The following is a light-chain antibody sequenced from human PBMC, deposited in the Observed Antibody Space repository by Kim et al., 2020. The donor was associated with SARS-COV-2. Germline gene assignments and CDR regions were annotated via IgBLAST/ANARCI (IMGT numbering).Light chain of an antibody. CDR3: NSRDSSGNYWV. Sequence: SSELTQDPAVSVALGQTVRITCQGDSLRSYYASWYQQKPGQAPVLVIYGKNNRPSGIPDRFPGSSSGNTASLTITGAQAEDEADYYCNSRDSSGNYWVFG. V-gene: IGLV3-19*01. J-gene: IGLJ3*02. CDR2: GKN. CDR1: SLRSYY.